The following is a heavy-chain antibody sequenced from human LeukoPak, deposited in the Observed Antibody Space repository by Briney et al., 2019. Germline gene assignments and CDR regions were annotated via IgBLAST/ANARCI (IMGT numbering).Heavy chain of an antibody. D-gene: IGHD3-10*01. CDR1: GFTFSSHA. V-gene: IGHV3-30*04. CDR2: ISYDGSNK. CDR3: ARDHGSGSYFDY. J-gene: IGHJ4*02. Sequence: GRSLRLSCAASGFTFSSHAMHWVRQAPGKGLEWVAVISYDGSNKYYADSVKGRFTISRDNSKNTLYLQMNSLRAEDTAVYYCARDHGSGSYFDYWGQGTLVTVSS.